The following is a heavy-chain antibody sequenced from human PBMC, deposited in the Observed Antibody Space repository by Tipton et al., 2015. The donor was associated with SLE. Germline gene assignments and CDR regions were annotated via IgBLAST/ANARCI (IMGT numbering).Heavy chain of an antibody. CDR3: ARRSGSGIWNY. CDR1: GGSFSGYY. CDR2: INHSGST. J-gene: IGHJ4*02. Sequence: TLSLTCAVYGGSFSGYYWSWIRQPPGKGLEWIGEINHSGSTNYNPSLKSRVTISVDTSKNQFSLKLSSVTAADTAVYYCARRSGSGIWNYWGQGTLVTVSS. D-gene: IGHD3-10*01. V-gene: IGHV4-34*01.